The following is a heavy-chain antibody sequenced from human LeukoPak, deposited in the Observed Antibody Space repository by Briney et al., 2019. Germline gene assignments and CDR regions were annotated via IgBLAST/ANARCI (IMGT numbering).Heavy chain of an antibody. CDR1: GFTFSSYW. V-gene: IGHV3-7*01. CDR3: ARDRLPGYGSGSYDP. Sequence: GGSLGLSCAASGFTFSSYWMSWVRQAPGKGLEWVANIKQDGSEKYYVDSVKGRFTISRDNAKNSLYLQMNSLRAEDTAVYYCARDRLPGYGSGSYDPWGQGTLVTVSS. D-gene: IGHD3-10*01. CDR2: IKQDGSEK. J-gene: IGHJ5*02.